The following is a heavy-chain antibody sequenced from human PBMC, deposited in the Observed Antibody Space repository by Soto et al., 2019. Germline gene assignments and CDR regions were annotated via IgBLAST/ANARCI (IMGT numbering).Heavy chain of an antibody. CDR2: MNPSSGNT. CDR3: AKNADFFHYHMDV. V-gene: IGHV1-8*01. CDR1: GVTFGNYE. Sequence: QVLLMQSGAEVRKPGASVTVSCEASGVTFGNYEINWVRQAPGQGVEWMGWMNPSSGNTGYAQKFQGRVTMTRITSTNTAYMELRSLTSEDTAVYYCAKNADFFHYHMDVWGEGTTVTVSS. J-gene: IGHJ6*03.